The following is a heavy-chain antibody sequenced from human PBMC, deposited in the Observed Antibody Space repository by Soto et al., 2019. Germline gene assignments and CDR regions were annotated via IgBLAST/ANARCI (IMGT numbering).Heavy chain of an antibody. V-gene: IGHV4-59*12. CDR3: ARDKITGLFDY. CDR1: GDSISSYS. J-gene: IGHJ4*02. CDR2: IHYSGST. Sequence: SETLSLTCTVSGDSISSYSCNWIRQPPGTGLEWIGNIHYSGSTNYNPSLKSRVTISVDTSKNQFSLKLTSVTAADTAVYYCARDKITGLFDYWGQGTLVTVSS. D-gene: IGHD2-8*02.